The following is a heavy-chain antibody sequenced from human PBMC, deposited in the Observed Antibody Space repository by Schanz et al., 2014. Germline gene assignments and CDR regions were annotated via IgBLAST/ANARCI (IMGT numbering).Heavy chain of an antibody. D-gene: IGHD2-15*01. Sequence: EVQLVESGGGLIQPGGSLRLSCAVSGFTVSTNYMSWVRQAPGKGLEWVSSLYIGGGSTRYADSVKGRFIISRDSSKNSINLQKNSMSADDTAVYFCASDAGRDGHTLAFDVWGQGTLVTVSS. V-gene: IGHV3-53*01. CDR1: GFTVSTNY. CDR3: ASDAGRDGHTLAFDV. J-gene: IGHJ3*01. CDR2: LYIGGGST.